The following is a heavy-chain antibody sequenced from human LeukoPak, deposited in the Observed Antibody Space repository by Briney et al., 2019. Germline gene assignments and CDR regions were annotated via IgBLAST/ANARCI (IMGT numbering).Heavy chain of an antibody. CDR1: GGTLSSYA. CDR2: IIPIFGTA. J-gene: IGHJ4*02. D-gene: IGHD2-2*01. V-gene: IGHV1-69*01. Sequence: SVKVSCKASGGTLSSYAISWVRQAPGQGLEWMGGIIPIFGTANYAQKFQGGVTITADESTSTAYMELSSLRSEDTAVYYCASRDIVVVPAAPFDYWGQGTLVTVSS. CDR3: ASRDIVVVPAAPFDY.